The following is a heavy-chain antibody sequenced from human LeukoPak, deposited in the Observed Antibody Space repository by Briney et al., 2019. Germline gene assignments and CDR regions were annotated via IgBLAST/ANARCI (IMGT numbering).Heavy chain of an antibody. D-gene: IGHD5-18*01. Sequence: GGPLSLFCGASGLPFSIYRMLGPPEPPDKAVEGVAFIRYDGSNKYYADSVKGRFTTSRDNSKNTLYLQMNSLRAEDTAVYYCAKERDTAMVTIDYWGQGTLVTVSS. CDR2: IRYDGSNK. CDR1: GLPFSIYR. CDR3: AKERDTAMVTIDY. J-gene: IGHJ4*02. V-gene: IGHV3-30*02.